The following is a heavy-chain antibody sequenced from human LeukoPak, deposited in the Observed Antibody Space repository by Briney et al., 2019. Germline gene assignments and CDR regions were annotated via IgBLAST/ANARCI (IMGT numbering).Heavy chain of an antibody. Sequence: GGSLRLSCTASGFTFGDYVVSWFRQPPGKGLEWVGFIRTKAYGGTAEYAASVKGRFTISRDDSESIAYLQMNSLRTEDTAVYYCTRGSDTVFGVARDGFDSWGQGTLVTVSS. CDR3: TRGSDTVFGVARDGFDS. CDR1: GFTFGDYV. D-gene: IGHD3-3*01. J-gene: IGHJ4*02. V-gene: IGHV3-49*03. CDR2: IRTKAYGGTA.